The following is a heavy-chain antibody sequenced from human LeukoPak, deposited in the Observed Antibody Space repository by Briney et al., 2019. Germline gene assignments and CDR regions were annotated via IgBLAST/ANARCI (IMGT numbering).Heavy chain of an antibody. Sequence: PGGSLRLSCAASGFTFSSYAMSWVRQAPGKGLEWVSAISGSGGSTYYADSVKGRFTISRDNSNNTLFLQMSSLRAEDTALYYCAKDPGAFPYFFDSWGQGTLVTVSS. V-gene: IGHV3-23*01. D-gene: IGHD2/OR15-2a*01. CDR3: AKDPGAFPYFFDS. CDR2: ISGSGGST. J-gene: IGHJ4*02. CDR1: GFTFSSYA.